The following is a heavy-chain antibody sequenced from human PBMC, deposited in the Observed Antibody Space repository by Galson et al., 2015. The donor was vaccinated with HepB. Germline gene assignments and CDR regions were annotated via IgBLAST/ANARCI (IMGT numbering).Heavy chain of an antibody. D-gene: IGHD2-21*02. CDR2: IYYSGST. J-gene: IGHJ1*01. CDR3: ARHEVVTASFAEYFQH. Sequence: SETLSLTCTVSGGSISSYYWSWIRQPPGKGLEWIGHIYYSGSTNYSPSLKSRVTISVDTSKNQFSPKLRSETAADTAVYDCARHEVVTASFAEYFQHWGQGTLVTVSS. V-gene: IGHV4-59*08. CDR1: GGSISSYY.